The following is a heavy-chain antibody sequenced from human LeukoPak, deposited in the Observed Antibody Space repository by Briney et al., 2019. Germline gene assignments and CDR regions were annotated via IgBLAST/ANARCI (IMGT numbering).Heavy chain of an antibody. V-gene: IGHV1-69*06. D-gene: IGHD4-17*01. CDR2: IIPICGTA. J-gene: IGHJ4*02. CDR3: ASDGDYNAVDY. Sequence: ASVNVSCKASGGTFSSYAISWVRQAPGQGREWMGGIIPICGTANYAEKSQGRLMITAEKTRSTAHLEQSSLRCEDTAVYYCASDGDYNAVDYWGQGTLVTVSS. CDR1: GGTFSSYA.